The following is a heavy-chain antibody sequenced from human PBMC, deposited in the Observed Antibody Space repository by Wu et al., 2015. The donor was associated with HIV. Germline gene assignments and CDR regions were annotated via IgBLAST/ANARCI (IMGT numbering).Heavy chain of an antibody. V-gene: IGHV1-24*01. J-gene: IGHJ4*02. D-gene: IGHD3-22*01. CDR1: GYTLSKLS. Sequence: HDQLIQSGAEVKKPGASVKVSCKVSGYTLSKLSMHWVRQAPGKGLEWMAGFDPRNGKTIYAQKFQGRVTMTEDTSKDTAYIELSSLRSEDTAVYYCATLRGGSYESTGKGYFDHWGQGTLVTVSS. CDR3: ATLRGGSYESTGKGYFDH. CDR2: FDPRNGKT.